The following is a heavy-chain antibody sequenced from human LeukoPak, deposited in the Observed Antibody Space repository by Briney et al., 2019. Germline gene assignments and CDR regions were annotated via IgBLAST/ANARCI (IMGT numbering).Heavy chain of an antibody. V-gene: IGHV4-34*01. Sequence: PSETLSLTCAVYGGSFSGYYWSWIRQPPGKGLEWIGEINHSGSTNYNPSLKSRVTISVDTSKNQFSLKLSSVTAADTAVYYCARRVQYCSGGSCSYFDYWGQGTLVTVSS. D-gene: IGHD2-15*01. CDR3: ARRVQYCSGGSCSYFDY. CDR2: INHSGST. J-gene: IGHJ4*02. CDR1: GGSFSGYY.